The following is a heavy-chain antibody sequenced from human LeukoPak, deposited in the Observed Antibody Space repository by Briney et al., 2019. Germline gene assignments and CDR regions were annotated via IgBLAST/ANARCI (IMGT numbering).Heavy chain of an antibody. CDR2: IYYTGST. CDR3: ASVGYCSTTSCPFDP. Sequence: SETLSLTCTVSGGSISNYYWNWIRQPPGEGLEWIGYIYYTGSTNYNPSLKSRVTISVDTSKNQFSLKLSSVTAADTAVYFCASVGYCSTTSCPFDPWGQGTLVTVSS. J-gene: IGHJ5*02. V-gene: IGHV4-59*01. D-gene: IGHD2-2*01. CDR1: GGSISNYY.